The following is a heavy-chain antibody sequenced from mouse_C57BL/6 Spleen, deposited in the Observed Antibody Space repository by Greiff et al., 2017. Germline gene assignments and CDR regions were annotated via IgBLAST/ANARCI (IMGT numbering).Heavy chain of an antibody. J-gene: IGHJ4*01. Sequence: EVTLVESGGGLVQPGGSLKLSCAASGFTFSDYGMAWVRQAPRKGPEWVAFISNLAYSIYYADTVTGRFTISRENAKNTLYLEMSSLRSEDTAMYYCARQGGSGYDYAMDYWGQGTSVTVSS. CDR2: ISNLAYSI. D-gene: IGHD3-2*02. CDR3: ARQGGSGYDYAMDY. V-gene: IGHV5-15*04. CDR1: GFTFSDYG.